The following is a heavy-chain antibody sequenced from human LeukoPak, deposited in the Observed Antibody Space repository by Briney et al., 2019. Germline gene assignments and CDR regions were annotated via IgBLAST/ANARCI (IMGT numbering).Heavy chain of an antibody. V-gene: IGHV4-59*08. D-gene: IGHD3-10*01. J-gene: IGHJ6*03. CDR3: AKRATLTDYHNSGKVYYYMDV. CDR1: GGSINSYY. Sequence: SETLSLTCTVSGGSINSYYWSWIRQPPGKGLEWIGYIYYSGSTNYSPSLKSRVTISVDTSKNQFSLKLSSVTAADTAVYYCAKRATLTDYHNSGKVYYYMDVWGKGTTVTVSS. CDR2: IYYSGST.